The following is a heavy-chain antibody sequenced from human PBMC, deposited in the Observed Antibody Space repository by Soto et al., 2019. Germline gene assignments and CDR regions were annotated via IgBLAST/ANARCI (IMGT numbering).Heavy chain of an antibody. CDR2: FDPEDGET. V-gene: IGHV1-24*01. J-gene: IGHJ3*02. Sequence: ASVKVSCKVSGYTLTELSMHWVRQAPGKGLEWMGGFDPEDGETIYAQKFQGRVTMTEDTSTDTAYMELSSLRSEDTAVYYCATVLGVTVAFDIWGQGTMVTVSS. CDR3: ATVLGVTVAFDI. CDR1: GYTLTELS. D-gene: IGHD3-16*01.